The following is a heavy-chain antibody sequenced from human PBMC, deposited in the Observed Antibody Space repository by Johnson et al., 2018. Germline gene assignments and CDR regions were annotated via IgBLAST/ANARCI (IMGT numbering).Heavy chain of an antibody. CDR1: GFTFHDYG. CDR3: AKGGGMGATRAYLGDRAV. Sequence: VQLVQSGGGLVQPGRSLRLSCVASGFTFHDYGMYWVRQAPGKGLEWVSVIPWDRGSVGYADSVKGRFTISRDNPKNSLYLPMNSLRTEDTALYYCAKGGGMGATRAYLGDRAVWGKGTTVTVSS. D-gene: IGHD1-26*01. CDR2: IPWDRGSV. J-gene: IGHJ6*03. V-gene: IGHV3-9*01.